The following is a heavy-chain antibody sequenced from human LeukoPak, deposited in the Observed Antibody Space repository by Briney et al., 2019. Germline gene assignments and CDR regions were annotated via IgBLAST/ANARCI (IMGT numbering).Heavy chain of an antibody. J-gene: IGHJ6*02. CDR3: ARAPPYYYHGMDV. V-gene: IGHV4-30-4*01. Sequence: SESLSLTCSVSGGSISSGDYYWSWMRQPPGKGLEWIGYIYYSGSTYYNPSLKSRVTISVDTSKNQFSLKLSSVTAADTAVYYCARAPPYYYHGMDVWGQGTTVTVSS. CDR1: GGSISSGDYY. CDR2: IYYSGST.